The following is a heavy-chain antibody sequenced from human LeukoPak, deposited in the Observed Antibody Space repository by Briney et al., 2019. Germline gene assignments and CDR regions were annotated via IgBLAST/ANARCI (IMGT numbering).Heavy chain of an antibody. CDR2: IRYVGSNK. V-gene: IGHV3-30*02. D-gene: IGHD5-18*01. CDR1: GFTFSSYG. J-gene: IGHJ4*02. CDR3: AKDFVGGYSYGYRENTPFDY. Sequence: GGSLRLSCAASGFTFSSYGMHWVRQAPGTGLELLAFIRYVGSNKYYADSVKGRFTISRDNSKNTLYLQMNSLRAEDTAVYYCAKDFVGGYSYGYRENTPFDYWGQGTLVTVSS.